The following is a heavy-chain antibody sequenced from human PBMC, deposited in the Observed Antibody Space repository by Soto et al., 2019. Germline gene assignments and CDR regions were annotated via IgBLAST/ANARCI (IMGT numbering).Heavy chain of an antibody. J-gene: IGHJ6*02. Sequence: SETLSLTCAVSGGSITSGGYSWSWIRQSPWQGLEWIGYIYQSGSAFYNPSLKTRVTILVDRSKNQFSLNLTSVTAADTAVYYCARAFYGVDLWGQGXTVTVYS. V-gene: IGHV4-30-2*06. CDR2: IYQSGSA. CDR3: ARAFYGVDL. CDR1: GGSITSGGYS.